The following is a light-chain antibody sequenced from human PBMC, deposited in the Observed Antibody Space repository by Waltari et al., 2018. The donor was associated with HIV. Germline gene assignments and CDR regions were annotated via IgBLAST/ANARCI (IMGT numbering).Light chain of an antibody. CDR1: NSDIGGYNF. J-gene: IGLJ2*01. CDR2: EVT. Sequence: QSALTQPPSASGSPGQSVTISCTGTNSDIGGYNFVSWYQQHPGKAPKLFISEVTKRPSGVPGRFSGSKSGTTASLTVSGLQAEDEADYYCSSYANKNGFYVVFGGGTRLTVL. V-gene: IGLV2-8*01. CDR3: SSYANKNGFYVV.